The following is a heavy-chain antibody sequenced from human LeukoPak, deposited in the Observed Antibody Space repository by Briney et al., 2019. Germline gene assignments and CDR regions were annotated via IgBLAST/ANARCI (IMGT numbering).Heavy chain of an antibody. D-gene: IGHD3-22*01. Sequence: ASVKVSCKASGYALTGYYMHWVRQAPGQGLEWMGWINPNSGGTNYAQKFQGWVTMTRDTSISTAYMELSRLRSDDTAVYYCARGASTYYYDSSGYYYWGQGTLVTVSS. CDR2: INPNSGGT. J-gene: IGHJ4*02. CDR3: ARGASTYYYDSSGYYY. CDR1: GYALTGYY. V-gene: IGHV1-2*04.